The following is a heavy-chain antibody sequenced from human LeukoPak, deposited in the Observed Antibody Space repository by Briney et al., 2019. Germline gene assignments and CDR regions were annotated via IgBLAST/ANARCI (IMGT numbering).Heavy chain of an antibody. CDR2: ISGSGGST. Sequence: GGSLRLSCAASGFTFSSYAMSWVRQAPGKGLEWVSAISGSGGSTYYADSVKGRFTISRDNSKNTLYLQMNSLRAEDTAVYYCAKDSEHYYDSSGYPEFDYWGQGTLVTVSS. D-gene: IGHD3-22*01. CDR3: AKDSEHYYDSSGYPEFDY. V-gene: IGHV3-23*01. CDR1: GFTFSSYA. J-gene: IGHJ4*02.